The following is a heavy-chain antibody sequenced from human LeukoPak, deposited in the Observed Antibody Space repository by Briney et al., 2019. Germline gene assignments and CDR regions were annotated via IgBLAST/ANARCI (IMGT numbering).Heavy chain of an antibody. CDR3: ARALGYGDYPYYFDY. Sequence: SETLSLTCTVSGGSISSYYWSWIRQPPGKGLEWIGYIYYSGSTYYNPSLKSRVTISVDTSKNQFSLKLSSVTAADTAMYYCARALGYGDYPYYFDYWGQGTLVTVSS. V-gene: IGHV4-59*08. CDR2: IYYSGST. J-gene: IGHJ4*02. D-gene: IGHD4-17*01. CDR1: GGSISSYY.